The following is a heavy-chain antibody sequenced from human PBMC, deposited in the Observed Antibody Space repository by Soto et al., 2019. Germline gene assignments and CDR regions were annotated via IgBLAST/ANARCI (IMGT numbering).Heavy chain of an antibody. D-gene: IGHD3-10*02. CDR2: TNPSDGST. V-gene: IGHV1-46*01. CDR3: ARSYVTSRTIDF. CDR1: GYSLTSYY. Sequence: GASVKVSCKASGYSLTSYYMHWVRQAPGQGLEWMGITNPSDGSTNYAQKFQGRVTMTSDTSTSTVYMEMSSLTSEDTAMYYCARSYVTSRTIDFWGQGTLVTVSS. J-gene: IGHJ4*02.